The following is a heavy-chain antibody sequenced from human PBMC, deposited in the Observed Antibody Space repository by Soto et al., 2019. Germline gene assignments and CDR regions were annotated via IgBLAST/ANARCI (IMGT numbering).Heavy chain of an antibody. D-gene: IGHD6-19*01. J-gene: IGHJ4*02. CDR3: ARGGGSSGWYDRFDN. Sequence: EVQLVESGGGLVQPGGSLRLSCAASGFTFSSYSMNWVRQAPGKGLEWVSYISSSSSTIYYADSVKGRFTISRDNAKNSLYLLMNRLRDEDAAVKDWARGGGSSGWYDRFDNWGQGTLVTVSS. V-gene: IGHV3-48*02. CDR1: GFTFSSYS. CDR2: ISSSSSTI.